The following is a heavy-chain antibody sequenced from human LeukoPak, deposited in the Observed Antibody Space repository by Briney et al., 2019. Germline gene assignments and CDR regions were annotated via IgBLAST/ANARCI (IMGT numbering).Heavy chain of an antibody. V-gene: IGHV4-59*01. CDR2: TYYSGST. D-gene: IGHD5-24*01. CDR3: ARVEMAQFSPSDAFDI. CDR1: GGSISSYY. Sequence: PSETLSLTCTVSGGSISSYYWSWIRQPPGKGLEWIGYTYYSGSTNYNPSLKSRVTISVDTSKNQCSLKLSSVTAADTAVYYCARVEMAQFSPSDAFDIWGQGTMVTVSS. J-gene: IGHJ3*02.